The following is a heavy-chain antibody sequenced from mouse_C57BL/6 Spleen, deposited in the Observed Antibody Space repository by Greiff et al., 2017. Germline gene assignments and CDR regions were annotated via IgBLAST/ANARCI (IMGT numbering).Heavy chain of an antibody. J-gene: IGHJ3*01. CDR1: GYTFTSYW. CDR3: ARSGSNYPGYWFAY. D-gene: IGHD2-5*01. CDR2: IYPSDSET. Sequence: QVQLQQPGAELVRPGSSVKLSCKASGYTFTSYWMDWVKQRPGQGLEWIGNIYPSDSETHYNQKFKDKATLTVDKSSSTAYMQLSSLTSEDSAVYYCARSGSNYPGYWFAYWGQGTLVTVSA. V-gene: IGHV1-61*01.